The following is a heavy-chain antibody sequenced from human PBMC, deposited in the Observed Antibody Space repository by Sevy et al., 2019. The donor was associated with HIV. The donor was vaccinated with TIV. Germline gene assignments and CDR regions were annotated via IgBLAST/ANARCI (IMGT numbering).Heavy chain of an antibody. V-gene: IGHV3-23*01. CDR3: AKDQIVVPAAMDYYGMDV. CDR1: GFTFSSYA. Sequence: GGSLRLSCAASGFTFSSYAMSWVRQAPGKGLEWVSAISGSGGSTYYADSVKGRFTISRDNSKNTLYLQMNSLRAEDTAVYYCAKDQIVVPAAMDYYGMDVWGQGTTVTVSS. D-gene: IGHD2-2*01. J-gene: IGHJ6*02. CDR2: ISGSGGST.